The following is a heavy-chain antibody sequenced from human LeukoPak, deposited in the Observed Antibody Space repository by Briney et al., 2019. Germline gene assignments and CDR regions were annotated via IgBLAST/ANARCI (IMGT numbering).Heavy chain of an antibody. J-gene: IGHJ4*02. D-gene: IGHD5-18*01. CDR2: IKQDGSEK. CDR3: AATGYSYGYDIDY. Sequence: GGSLRLSCATSGFTFSSYWMSWVRQAPGKGLGWVANIKQDGSEKYYVDSVKGGFTISRDNAKNSLYLQMNSLRAEDTAMYYCAATGYSYGYDIDYWGQGTLVTVSS. V-gene: IGHV3-7*01. CDR1: GFTFSSYW.